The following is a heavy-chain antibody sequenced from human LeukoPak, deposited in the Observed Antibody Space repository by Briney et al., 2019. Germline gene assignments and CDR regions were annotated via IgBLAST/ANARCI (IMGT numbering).Heavy chain of an antibody. CDR1: GFTVSSNY. CDR3: AGYSGRYPYYMHV. J-gene: IGHJ6*03. CDR2: MYTLGNT. V-gene: IGHV3-66*01. Sequence: GGSLRLSCAASGFTVSSNYMTWVRQAPGKGLEWVSVMYTLGNTYYADSVRGRFTISRDNSKNTLYLQMNSLRAEDTAVYYCAGYSGRYPYYMHVWGKRTTVTIS. D-gene: IGHD1-26*01.